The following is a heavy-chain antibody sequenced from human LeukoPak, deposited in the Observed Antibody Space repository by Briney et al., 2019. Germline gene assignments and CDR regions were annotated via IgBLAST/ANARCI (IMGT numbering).Heavy chain of an antibody. CDR3: ARDSSYYDFWSGYYFDY. D-gene: IGHD3-3*01. V-gene: IGHV3-48*01. Sequence: GGSLRLSCAASGFTFSSYSMNWVRQAPGKGLEWVSYISSSSTIYYADSVKGQFTISRDNAKNPLYLQMNSLRAEDTAVYYCARDSSYYDFWSGYYFDYWGQGTLVTVSS. J-gene: IGHJ4*02. CDR1: GFTFSSYS. CDR2: ISSSSTI.